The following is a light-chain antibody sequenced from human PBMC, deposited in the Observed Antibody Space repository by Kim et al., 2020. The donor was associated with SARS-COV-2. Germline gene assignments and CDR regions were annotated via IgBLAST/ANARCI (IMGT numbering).Light chain of an antibody. V-gene: IGLV1-44*01. CDR2: TID. CDR1: GCNIGANT. J-gene: IGLJ2*01. Sequence: GHRFTIACSGRGCNIGANTVNWHQNIAGPAPKLLICTIDQRPSGVPARFSGSTAGSSASLAISGLQPEEEGDYYGAAWDDSLNGPVFGGGPKLTVL. CDR3: AAWDDSLNGPV.